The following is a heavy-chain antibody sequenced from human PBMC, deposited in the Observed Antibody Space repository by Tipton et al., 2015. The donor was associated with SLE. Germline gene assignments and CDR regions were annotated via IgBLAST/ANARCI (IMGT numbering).Heavy chain of an antibody. CDR2: YYYSGSA. J-gene: IGHJ4*02. Sequence: TLSLTCTVSGGSISSGSYYWGWIRQPPGKGLEWIGSYYYSGSAAYNPSLKSRVTISVDTSKDQFSLRRTSVTAADTAVYYCARGSPTGTTRLDYWGRGTLVTVSS. V-gene: IGHV4-39*01. D-gene: IGHD1-7*01. CDR3: ARGSPTGTTRLDY. CDR1: GGSISSGSYY.